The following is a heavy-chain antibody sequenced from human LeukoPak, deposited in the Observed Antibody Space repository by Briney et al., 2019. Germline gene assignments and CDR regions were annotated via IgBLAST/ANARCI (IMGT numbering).Heavy chain of an antibody. D-gene: IGHD1-26*01. Sequence: GGSLRLSCAASGFTFSSYSMNWVRQAPGKGLEWVSSISSSSSYIYYADSVKGRFTISRDSAKNSLYLQMNSLRAEDTAVYYCARDTGAQYAFDIWGQGTMVTVSS. CDR1: GFTFSSYS. V-gene: IGHV3-21*01. CDR2: ISSSSSYI. CDR3: ARDTGAQYAFDI. J-gene: IGHJ3*02.